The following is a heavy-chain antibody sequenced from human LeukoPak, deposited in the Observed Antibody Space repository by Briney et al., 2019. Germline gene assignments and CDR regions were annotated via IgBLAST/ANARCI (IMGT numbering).Heavy chain of an antibody. J-gene: IGHJ4*02. CDR3: ARDMLGGSYFDY. V-gene: IGHV3-21*01. CDR2: ISSSSSYI. CDR1: GFTFSSYS. D-gene: IGHD1-26*01. Sequence: GGSLRLSCAASGFTFSSYSMNWVRQAPGKGLEWVSSISSSSSYIYYADSVKGRFTISRDNAKNSLYLQMNSLRAEDTAVYYCARDMLGGSYFDYWGQGTLVTVSS.